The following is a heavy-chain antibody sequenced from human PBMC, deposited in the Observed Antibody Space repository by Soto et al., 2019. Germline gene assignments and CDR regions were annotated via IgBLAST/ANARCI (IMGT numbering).Heavy chain of an antibody. CDR2: ISYDGSNK. Sequence: QVQLVESGGGVVQPGRSLRLSCAASGFTFSSYAMHWVRQAPGKGLEWVAVISYDGSNKYYADSVKGRFTISRDTSKNTLYLQMNSLRAEATAVYYCARDNGRRYSYGFDYWGQGTLVTVSS. V-gene: IGHV3-30-3*01. J-gene: IGHJ4*02. CDR1: GFTFSSYA. CDR3: ARDNGRRYSYGFDY. D-gene: IGHD5-18*01.